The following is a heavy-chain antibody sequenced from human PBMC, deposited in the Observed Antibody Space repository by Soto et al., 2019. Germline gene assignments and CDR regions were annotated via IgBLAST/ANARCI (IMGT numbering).Heavy chain of an antibody. D-gene: IGHD6-13*01. Sequence: SVKVSCKTSGFTFTNSAVQWVRQARGQRLEWIGWIVVGSANTNYAQMFQERVTITRDMSTTTAYMELGSLRSEDTAVYYCAAGPYSSSWYHSDHWGQGTLVTAPQ. CDR3: AAGPYSSSWYHSDH. J-gene: IGHJ4*02. CDR1: GFTFTNSA. V-gene: IGHV1-58*01. CDR2: IVVGSANT.